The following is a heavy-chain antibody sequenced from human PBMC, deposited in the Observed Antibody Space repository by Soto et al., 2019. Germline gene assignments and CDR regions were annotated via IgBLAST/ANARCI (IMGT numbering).Heavy chain of an antibody. D-gene: IGHD2-15*01. V-gene: IGHV1-3*01. CDR2: INAGNGNT. Sequence: QVHLVQSGAEVRRPGASVKVSCEASGYTFTNYAIHWVRQAPGQRLEWMGWINAGNGNTQYSQRFQDRVTITRDTSATTAYMDLSSLRSEDTAVYYCARVRILGAGNNYFAPWGQGTLVTVSS. J-gene: IGHJ5*02. CDR3: ARVRILGAGNNYFAP. CDR1: GYTFTNYA.